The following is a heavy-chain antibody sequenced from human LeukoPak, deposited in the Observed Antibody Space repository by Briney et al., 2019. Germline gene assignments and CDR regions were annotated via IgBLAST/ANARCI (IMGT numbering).Heavy chain of an antibody. CDR3: ARHIDYDSSDHDAFDI. CDR1: GGSISSGGYY. V-gene: IGHV4-31*03. Sequence: SETLSLTCTVSGGSISSGGYYWSWIRQHPGKGLEWIGYIYYSGSTYYNPSLKSRVTISVDTSKNQFSLKLSSVTAADTAVYYCARHIDYDSSDHDAFDIWGQGTMVTVSS. J-gene: IGHJ3*02. D-gene: IGHD3-22*01. CDR2: IYYSGST.